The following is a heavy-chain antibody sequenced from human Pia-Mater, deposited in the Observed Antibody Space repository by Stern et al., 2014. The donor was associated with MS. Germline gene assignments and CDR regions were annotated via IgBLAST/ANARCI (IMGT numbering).Heavy chain of an antibody. CDR1: GFTFSSYS. CDR2: ISISSSYI. V-gene: IGHV3-21*01. J-gene: IGHJ4*02. CDR3: ARDPITMVRGVFY. Sequence: EVQLVQSGGGLVKPGGSLRLSCAASGFTFSSYSMNWVRQAPGKGLEWVSSISISSSYIYYADSVKGRFTISRDNAKNSLYLQMNSLRAEDTAVYYCARDPITMVRGVFYWGQGTLVTVSS. D-gene: IGHD3-10*01.